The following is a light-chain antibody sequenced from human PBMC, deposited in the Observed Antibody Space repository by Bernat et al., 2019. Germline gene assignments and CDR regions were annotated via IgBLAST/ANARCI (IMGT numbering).Light chain of an antibody. CDR1: QGISRT. Sequence: AIQLTQSPSSLSTSVGDRVTITCRASQGISRTLSWYQQKPGKAPKLLIYDASTLEGGVPSRFSGSGSGTDFTLTISSLQPEDFATYYCQQFNNYPLTFGGGTKVEIK. V-gene: IGKV1D-13*01. J-gene: IGKJ4*01. CDR3: QQFNNYPLT. CDR2: DAS.